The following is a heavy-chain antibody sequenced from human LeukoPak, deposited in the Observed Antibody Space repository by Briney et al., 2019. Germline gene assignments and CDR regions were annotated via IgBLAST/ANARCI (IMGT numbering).Heavy chain of an antibody. J-gene: IGHJ4*02. CDR2: IHTSGGTT. CDR1: GYTFTTYF. D-gene: IGHD4-23*01. Sequence: GASVKVSCKASGYTFTTYFMHWVRQAPGQGLEWMGIIHTSGGTTKYAQKFQDRVTMTRDTSTNTVYMELSSLKFDDTAVYYCAREGGDGGPFDYWGQGTPVTVSS. V-gene: IGHV1-46*01. CDR3: AREGGDGGPFDY.